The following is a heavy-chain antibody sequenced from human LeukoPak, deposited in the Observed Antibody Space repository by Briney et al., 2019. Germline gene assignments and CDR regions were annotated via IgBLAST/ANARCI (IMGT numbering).Heavy chain of an antibody. V-gene: IGHV1-3*01. J-gene: IGHJ6*02. CDR3: ARDRRIAVAGKTLTYYYYGMDV. CDR1: GYTFTSYG. Sequence: ASVKVSCKTSGYTFTSYGMHWVRQAPGQRLEWMAWINGGNDDAKYSQKFQGRVTIIRDTSASTAYMELRSLRSDDTAVYYCARDRRIAVAGKTLTYYYYGMDVWGQGTTVTVSS. D-gene: IGHD6-19*01. CDR2: INGGNDDA.